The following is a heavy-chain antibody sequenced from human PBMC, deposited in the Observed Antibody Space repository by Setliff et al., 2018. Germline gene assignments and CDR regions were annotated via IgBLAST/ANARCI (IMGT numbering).Heavy chain of an antibody. V-gene: IGHV4-38-2*02. D-gene: IGHD5-12*01. Sequence: KPSETLSLTCTVSGYSISSGYYWGWIWQPPGKGLEWIGSIYHSGSTYYNPSLKSRVTISVDTSKNQFSLKLSSVTAADTAVYYCARDPREGWPRVESCWFDPWGQGTLVTVSS. CDR2: IYHSGST. CDR3: ARDPREGWPRVESCWFDP. CDR1: GYSISSGYY. J-gene: IGHJ5*02.